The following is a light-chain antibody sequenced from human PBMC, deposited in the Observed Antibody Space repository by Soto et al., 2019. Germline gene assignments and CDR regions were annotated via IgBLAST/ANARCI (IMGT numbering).Light chain of an antibody. CDR2: GAS. CDR3: QHYGTSLYT. Sequence: DIVLTQSPGTLSLSPGERATLSCRASQIISSTYLGWYQQKPGQAPRLLIYGASSRATGIPDRFSGSGSWTDFTRTISRLEPEDFAVYYCQHYGTSLYTFGQGTKLEIK. CDR1: QIISSTY. J-gene: IGKJ2*01. V-gene: IGKV3-20*01.